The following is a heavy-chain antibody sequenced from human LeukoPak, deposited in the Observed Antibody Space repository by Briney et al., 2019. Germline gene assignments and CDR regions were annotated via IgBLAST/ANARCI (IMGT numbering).Heavy chain of an antibody. Sequence: PGGSLRLSCAASGFTFRDYWSWLRQPPGKGPEWIGYIYRSGNTNYNPSLKSRVTISIDTSKKQFSLQLSSVTAADTAVYYCAGEDSSGYYSWFDPWGQGTLVTVSS. CDR1: GFTFRDY. CDR2: IYRSGNT. D-gene: IGHD3-22*01. J-gene: IGHJ5*02. CDR3: AGEDSSGYYSWFDP. V-gene: IGHV4-59*01.